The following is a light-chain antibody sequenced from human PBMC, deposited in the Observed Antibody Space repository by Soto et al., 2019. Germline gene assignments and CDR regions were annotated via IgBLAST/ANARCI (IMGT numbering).Light chain of an antibody. Sequence: QSVLTQPPSVSAAPGQTVTISCSGSSSNIGNNYVSWYQHLPGAAPKLLIYETNRQPAGIPDRFSGSKSGTSATLAITGLQTADEADYYCETWDTSLSAGRVFGPGTKVTVL. J-gene: IGLJ1*01. CDR2: ETN. V-gene: IGLV1-51*02. CDR3: ETWDTSLSAGRV. CDR1: SSNIGNNY.